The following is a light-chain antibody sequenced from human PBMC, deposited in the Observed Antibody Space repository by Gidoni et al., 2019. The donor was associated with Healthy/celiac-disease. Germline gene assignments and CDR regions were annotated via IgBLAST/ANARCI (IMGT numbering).Light chain of an antibody. Sequence: EIVLPQSPATLSLSPGEGATPSCRASQCVSSYLAWYQQKPGQAPRLLIYDASNRATGIPARFSGSGSGTDFTLTISSLEPADFAVDYYQQRSNWPPYTFGQGTKLEIK. V-gene: IGKV3-11*01. CDR3: QQRSNWPPYT. CDR2: DAS. J-gene: IGKJ2*01. CDR1: QCVSSY.